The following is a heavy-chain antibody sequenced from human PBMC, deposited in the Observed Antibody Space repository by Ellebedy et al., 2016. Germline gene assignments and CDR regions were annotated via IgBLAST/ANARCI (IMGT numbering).Heavy chain of an antibody. J-gene: IGHJ4*02. CDR2: ISYDGSNK. CDR3: ARKVPDYGGKGYFDY. Sequence: GGSLRLXCAASGFTFSSYAMHWVRQAPGKGLEWVAVISYDGSNKYYADSVKGRFTISRDNSKNTLYLQMNSLRAEDTAVYYCARKVPDYGGKGYFDYWGQGTLVTVSS. CDR1: GFTFSSYA. V-gene: IGHV3-30-3*01. D-gene: IGHD4-23*01.